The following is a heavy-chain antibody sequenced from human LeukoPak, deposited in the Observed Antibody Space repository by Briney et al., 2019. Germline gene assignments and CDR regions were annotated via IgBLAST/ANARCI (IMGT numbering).Heavy chain of an antibody. V-gene: IGHV4-59*01. CDR1: GGSISSYY. J-gene: IGHJ4*02. Sequence: NPXETLSLTCTVSGGSISSYYWSWVRQPPGKGLEWVGYIYYSGSTNYNPSLKSRVTISVDTSKNQFSLKLSSVTAADTAVYYCARALGPHDPFDYWGQGTLVTVSS. CDR2: IYYSGST. CDR3: ARALGPHDPFDY. D-gene: IGHD7-27*01.